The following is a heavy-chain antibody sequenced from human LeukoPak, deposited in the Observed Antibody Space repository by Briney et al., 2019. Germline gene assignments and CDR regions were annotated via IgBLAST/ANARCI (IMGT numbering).Heavy chain of an antibody. D-gene: IGHD3-3*01. CDR1: GFTFSSYS. CDR2: ISSSSSTI. V-gene: IGHV3-48*04. Sequence: GGSLRLSCAASGFTFSSYSMNWVRQAPGKGLEWVSYISSSSSTIYYADSVKGRFTISRDNAKNSLYLQMNSLRAEDTAVYYCARSMSGYHYYYYMDVWGKGTTVTVSS. J-gene: IGHJ6*03. CDR3: ARSMSGYHYYYYMDV.